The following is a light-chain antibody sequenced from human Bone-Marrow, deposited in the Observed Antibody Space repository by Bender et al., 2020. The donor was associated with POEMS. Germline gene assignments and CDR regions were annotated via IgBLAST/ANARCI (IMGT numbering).Light chain of an antibody. CDR3: SSFASSGIPYV. CDR2: DVN. CDR1: SNDVGRFNY. J-gene: IGLJ1*01. Sequence: QSALTQPASVSGSPGQSITISCTGSSNDVGRFNYVSWYQHHPDTAPKLIIYDVNNRPSGVSHRFSGSKSGNTATLTISGLQAEDEADYHCSSFASSGIPYVFGTGTKVTVL. V-gene: IGLV2-14*03.